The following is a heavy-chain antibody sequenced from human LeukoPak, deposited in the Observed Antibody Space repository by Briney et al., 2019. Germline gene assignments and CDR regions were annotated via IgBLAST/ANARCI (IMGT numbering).Heavy chain of an antibody. CDR3: ARDNYYGSAGFFHF. CDR1: GGTFINYS. V-gene: IGHV1-69*06. D-gene: IGHD3-22*01. Sequence: SVKVSCKTSGGTFINYSINWVRQAPGQGLQWMGKIIPIYGSTDYAQKFQGRVTFTADKSTNTAYMELSSLRSEDTAVYFCARDNYYGSAGFFHFWAQATMVTVSS. J-gene: IGHJ4*02. CDR2: IIPIYGST.